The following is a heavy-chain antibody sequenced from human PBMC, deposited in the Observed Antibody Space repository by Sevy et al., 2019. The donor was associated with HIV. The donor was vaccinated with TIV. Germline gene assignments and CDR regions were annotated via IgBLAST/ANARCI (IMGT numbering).Heavy chain of an antibody. V-gene: IGHV1-24*01. CDR3: AVTKDYYDSSGYPFDY. D-gene: IGHD3-22*01. J-gene: IGHJ4*02. CDR2: FDPEDGKT. CDR1: GYTFTSYA. Sequence: ASVKVSCKASGYTFTSYAMNWVRQAPGQGLEWMGTFDPEDGKTIYAQKFQGRVTMTEDKSTDTAYMQLTSLRSEDTAVFYCAVTKDYYDSSGYPFDYWGLGTLVTVSS.